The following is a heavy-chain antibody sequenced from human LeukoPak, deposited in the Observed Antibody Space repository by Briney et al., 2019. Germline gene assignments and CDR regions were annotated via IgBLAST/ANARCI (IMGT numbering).Heavy chain of an antibody. CDR1: GFTFSSYA. V-gene: IGHV3-30-3*01. CDR2: ISHDGSNK. D-gene: IGHD2-2*01. Sequence: PGGSLRLSCAASGFTFSSYAMHWVRQAPGKGLEWVAVISHDGSNKYYADSVKGRFTISRDNSKNTLYLQMNSLRAEDTAVYYCARPYCSSTSCYHEYAFDIWGQGTMVTVSS. CDR3: ARPYCSSTSCYHEYAFDI. J-gene: IGHJ3*02.